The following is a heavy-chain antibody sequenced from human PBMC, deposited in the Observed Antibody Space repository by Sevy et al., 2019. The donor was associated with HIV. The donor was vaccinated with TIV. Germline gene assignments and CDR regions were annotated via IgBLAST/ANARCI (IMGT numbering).Heavy chain of an antibody. D-gene: IGHD6-19*01. V-gene: IGHV3-49*03. CDR3: TRDLYGSGWFYFDY. CDR1: GFTFGDYA. CDR2: IKTKTYSGTT. Sequence: GGSLRLSCTASGFTFGDYAMSWFRQAPGKGLEWVGFIKTKTYSGTTDYAASVKGRFIISRDDSKNIAYLQMNSLKTEDTAVYYCTRDLYGSGWFYFDYWGQGTLVTVSS. J-gene: IGHJ4*02.